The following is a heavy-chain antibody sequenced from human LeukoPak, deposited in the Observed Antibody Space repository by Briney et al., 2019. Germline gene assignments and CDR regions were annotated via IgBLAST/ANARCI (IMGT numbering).Heavy chain of an antibody. D-gene: IGHD3-10*01. V-gene: IGHV4-30-2*01. J-gene: IGHJ4*02. CDR1: GGSISSGGYS. CDR2: IYHSGST. Sequence: PSQTLSLTCAVSGGSISSGGYSWSWIRQPPGKGLEWIGYIYHSGSTYYNPSLKSRVTISVDRSKNQFSLKLTSVTAADTALYFCARRENSYESGTHRLIEYWGQGTLVTVSS. CDR3: ARRENSYESGTHRLIEY.